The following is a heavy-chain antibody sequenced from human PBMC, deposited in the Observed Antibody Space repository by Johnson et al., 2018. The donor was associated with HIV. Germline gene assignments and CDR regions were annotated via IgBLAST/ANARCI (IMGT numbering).Heavy chain of an antibody. CDR1: GFTFRNYG. CDR2: IQYDGSNK. CDR3: AAPSLGGATFDAFDI. V-gene: IGHV3-30*02. Sequence: QVHLVESGGGVVQPGGSLRLSCAVSGFTFRNYGMHWVRQAPGKGLEWVSFIQYDGSNKYYADSVKGRFTISRDNSKNTLYLQMNSLRAEDTAVYYCAAPSLGGATFDAFDIWGQGTMVTVSS. D-gene: IGHD1-26*01. J-gene: IGHJ3*02.